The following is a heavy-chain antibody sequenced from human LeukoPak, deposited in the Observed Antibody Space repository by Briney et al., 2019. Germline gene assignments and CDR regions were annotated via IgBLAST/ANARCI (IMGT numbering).Heavy chain of an antibody. J-gene: IGHJ4*02. CDR2: IYYSGST. V-gene: IGHV4-59*01. Sequence: PSETLSLTCTVSGGSISSYYWSWLRQPPGKGLEWIGYIYYSGSTNYNPSLKSRITISVDTSKNQFSLKLSSVTAADTAVYYCAGRHTIFGVVIPDYWGQGTLVTVSS. D-gene: IGHD3-3*01. CDR3: AGRHTIFGVVIPDY. CDR1: GGSISSYY.